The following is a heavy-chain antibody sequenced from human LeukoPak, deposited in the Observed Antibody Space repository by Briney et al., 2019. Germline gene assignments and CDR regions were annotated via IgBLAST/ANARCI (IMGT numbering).Heavy chain of an antibody. D-gene: IGHD6-19*01. J-gene: IGHJ4*02. CDR3: ARVRMAVAGTDYFDY. CDR1: GYTFTRYG. Sequence: ASVKVSCKASGYTFTRYGISWVRQAPGQGLEWKGWISAYNGNTNYAQKLQGRVTMTTDTSTSTAYMELRSLRSDDTAVYYCARVRMAVAGTDYFDYWGQGTLVTVSS. CDR2: ISAYNGNT. V-gene: IGHV1-18*01.